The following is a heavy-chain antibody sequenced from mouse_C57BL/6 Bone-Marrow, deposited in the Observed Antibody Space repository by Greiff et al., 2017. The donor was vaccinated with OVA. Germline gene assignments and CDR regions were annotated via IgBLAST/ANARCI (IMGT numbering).Heavy chain of an antibody. D-gene: IGHD3-2*02. J-gene: IGHJ3*01. V-gene: IGHV1-15*01. CDR1: GYTFTDYE. Sequence: QVQLKESGAELVRPGASVTLSCKASGYTFTDYEMHWVKQTPVHGLEWIGAIDPETGGTAYNQKFKGKAILTADKSSSTAYMELRSLTSEDSAVYYCTRERAAQAPFAYWGQGTLVTVSA. CDR2: IDPETGGT. CDR3: TRERAAQAPFAY.